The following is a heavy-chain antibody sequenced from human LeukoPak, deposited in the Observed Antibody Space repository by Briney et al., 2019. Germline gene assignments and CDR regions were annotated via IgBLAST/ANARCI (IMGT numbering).Heavy chain of an antibody. CDR3: ARRRVELVHPKWYFDY. CDR2: IYHSGST. Sequence: SETLSLTCTVSGGSISSGGYSWSWIRQPPGKGLEWIGYIYHSGSTYYNPSLKSRVTISVDTSKNQFSLKLSSVTAADTAVYYCARRRVELVHPKWYFDYWGQGTLVTVSS. D-gene: IGHD6-13*01. CDR1: GGSISSGGYS. J-gene: IGHJ4*02. V-gene: IGHV4-30-2*01.